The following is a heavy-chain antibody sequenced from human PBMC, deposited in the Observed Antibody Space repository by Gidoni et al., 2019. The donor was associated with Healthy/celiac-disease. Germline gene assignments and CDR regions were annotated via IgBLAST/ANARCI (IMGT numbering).Heavy chain of an antibody. CDR1: GFTFSSYE. J-gene: IGHJ4*02. CDR2: ISSSGSTI. Sequence: EVQLVESGGGLVQPGGSLSLSCAASGFTFSSYEMNWVRQAPGKGLEWVSYISSSGSTIYYADSVKGRFTISRDNAKNSLYLQMNSLRAEDTAVYYCARAPRVGAFDYWGQGTLVTVSS. CDR3: ARAPRVGAFDY. D-gene: IGHD1-26*01. V-gene: IGHV3-48*03.